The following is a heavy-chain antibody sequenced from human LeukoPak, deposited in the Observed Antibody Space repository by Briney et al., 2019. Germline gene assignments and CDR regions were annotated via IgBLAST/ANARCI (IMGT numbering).Heavy chain of an antibody. CDR3: ARVRPGVAATFYDY. V-gene: IGHV4-61*01. CDR2: IYYSGST. J-gene: IGHJ4*02. Sequence: SETLSLTCTVSGGSVSSGSYYWSWIRQPPGKGLEWIGYIYYSGSTNCNPSLKSRVTISVDTSKNQFSLKLSSVTAADTAVYYCARVRPGVAATFYDYWGQGTLVTVSS. D-gene: IGHD2-15*01. CDR1: GGSVSSGSYY.